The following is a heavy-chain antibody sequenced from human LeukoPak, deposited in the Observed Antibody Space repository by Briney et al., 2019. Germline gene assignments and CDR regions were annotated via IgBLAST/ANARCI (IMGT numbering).Heavy chain of an antibody. J-gene: IGHJ5*02. CDR2: IYYSGST. D-gene: IGHD1-26*01. CDR1: VGSISSYY. Sequence: TPSETVSLTCTVSVGSISSYYWRWIPQPPGKGLEGIGYIYYSGSTNYNPSLKSRVTISVDTSKNQFSLKLSSVTAADTAVYYCARESSGSYSNWFDPWGQGTLVTVSS. CDR3: ARESSGSYSNWFDP. V-gene: IGHV4-59*01.